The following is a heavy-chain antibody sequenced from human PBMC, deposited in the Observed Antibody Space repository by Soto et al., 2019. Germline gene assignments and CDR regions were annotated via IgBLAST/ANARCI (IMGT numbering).Heavy chain of an antibody. V-gene: IGHV1-24*01. Sequence: VHVSCKVSGYTLTELSMHWVRQAPGKGLEWMGGFDPEDGETIYAQKFQGRVTMTEDTSTDTAYMELSSLRSEDTAVYYCATGVPYSGYDWPFDYWGQGTLVTVSS. CDR1: GYTLTELS. CDR2: FDPEDGET. CDR3: ATGVPYSGYDWPFDY. D-gene: IGHD5-12*01. J-gene: IGHJ4*02.